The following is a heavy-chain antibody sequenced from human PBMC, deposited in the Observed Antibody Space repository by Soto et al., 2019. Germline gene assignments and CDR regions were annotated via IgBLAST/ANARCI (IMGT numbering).Heavy chain of an antibody. J-gene: IGHJ5*02. Sequence: QLQLQESGPGLVKPSETLSLTCTVSGGSISSSSYYWAWIRQPPGKGLEWIGSIYYSGSTYYTPSLESRVTVPVDMSKTQFYPKLSPVTDTDTAVYYCATHTPAITTSHPWGQGTLVTVSS. D-gene: IGHD5-12*01. CDR3: ATHTPAITTSHP. CDR2: IYYSGST. CDR1: GGSISSSSYY. V-gene: IGHV4-39*01.